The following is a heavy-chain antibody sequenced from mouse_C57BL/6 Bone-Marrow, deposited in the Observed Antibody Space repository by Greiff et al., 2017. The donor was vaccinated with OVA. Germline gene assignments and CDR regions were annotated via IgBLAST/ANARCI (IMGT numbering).Heavy chain of an antibody. CDR2: IDPEDGET. CDR3: ALYDSYYFDY. CDR1: GFNFKDYY. J-gene: IGHJ2*01. V-gene: IGHV14-2*01. D-gene: IGHD2-4*01. Sequence: VQLQQSGAELVKPGASVKLSCTASGFNFKDYYIHWVKQRTEQGLEWIGRIDPEDGETKYAAQFQGKATITEDSSSNTAYLQLSSLTSEDTAVYYCALYDSYYFDYWGQGTTLTVSS.